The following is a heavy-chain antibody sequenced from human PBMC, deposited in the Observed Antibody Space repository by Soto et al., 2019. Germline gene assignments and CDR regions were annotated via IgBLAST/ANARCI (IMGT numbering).Heavy chain of an antibody. D-gene: IGHD2-8*01. CDR3: ARAPPLVYCSNGVCYPSEDYYYYMDV. CDR1: GFTFSSYA. Sequence: GGSLRLSCAASGFTFSSYAMSWVRQAPGKGLEWVSAISGSGGSTYYVDSVKGRFTISRDNAKNSLYLQMNSLRAEDTAVYYCARAPPLVYCSNGVCYPSEDYYYYMDVWGKGTTVTVSS. CDR2: ISGSGGST. J-gene: IGHJ6*03. V-gene: IGHV3-23*01.